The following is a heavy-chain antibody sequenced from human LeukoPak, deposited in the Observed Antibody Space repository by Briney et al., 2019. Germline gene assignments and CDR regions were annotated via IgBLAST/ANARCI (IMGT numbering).Heavy chain of an antibody. CDR3: ARDYGASYYDSSGYYSWFDP. CDR1: GGSISSYY. J-gene: IGHJ5*02. CDR2: IYYSGST. V-gene: IGHV4-59*01. Sequence: SETLSLTCTVSGGSISSYYWSWIRQPPGKGLEWIGYIYYSGSTNYNPSLKSRVTISVDTSKNQFSLKLSSVTAADTAVYYCARDYGASYYDSSGYYSWFDPWGQGTLVTVSS. D-gene: IGHD3-22*01.